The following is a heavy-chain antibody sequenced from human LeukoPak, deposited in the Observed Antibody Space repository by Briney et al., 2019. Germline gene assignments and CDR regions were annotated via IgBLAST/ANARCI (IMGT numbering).Heavy chain of an antibody. CDR1: GGSFSGYY. D-gene: IGHD3-10*01. J-gene: IGHJ3*02. CDR2: INHSGST. V-gene: IGHV4-34*01. CDR3: ARGTGRSNYYMVRGAFDI. Sequence: PSETLSLTCAVYGGSFSGYYWSWIRQPPGKGLEWIGEINHSGSTNYNPSLKSRVTISVDTSKNQFSLKLSSVTAADTAVYYCARGTGRSNYYMVRGAFDIWGQGTMVTVSS.